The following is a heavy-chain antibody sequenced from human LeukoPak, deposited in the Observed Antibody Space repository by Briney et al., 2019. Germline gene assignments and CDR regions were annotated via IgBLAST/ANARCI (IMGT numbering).Heavy chain of an antibody. J-gene: IGHJ4*02. D-gene: IGHD2-2*01. CDR3: AKDRYCSSADCYGGFDY. CDR2: RSGSGSST. V-gene: IGHV3-23*01. CDR1: GFTFSSYG. Sequence: GGSLRLSCAASGFTFSSYGMNWVRQAPGKGLEWVSGRSGSGSSTYYADSVKGRFTISRDNSKNTLYLQMNSLRAEDTAVYYCAKDRYCSSADCYGGFDYWGQGTLVTVSS.